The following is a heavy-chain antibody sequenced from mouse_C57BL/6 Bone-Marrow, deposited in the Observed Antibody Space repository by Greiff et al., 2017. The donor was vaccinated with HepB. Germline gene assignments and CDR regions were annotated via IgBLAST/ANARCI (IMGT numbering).Heavy chain of an antibody. V-gene: IGHV1-69*01. Sequence: VQLQQPGAELVMPGASVKLSCKASGYTFTSYWMHWVKQRPGQGLEWIGEIDPSDSYTNYNQKFKGKSTLTVDKSSSTAYMQLSSLTSEDSAVYFCARNCAYWGQGTLVTVSA. CDR3: ARNCAY. J-gene: IGHJ3*01. CDR2: IDPSDSYT. CDR1: GYTFTSYW. D-gene: IGHD4-1*01.